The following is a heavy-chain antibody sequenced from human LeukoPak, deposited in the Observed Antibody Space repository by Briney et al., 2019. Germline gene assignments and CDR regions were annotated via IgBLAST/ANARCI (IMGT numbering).Heavy chain of an antibody. J-gene: IGHJ4*02. V-gene: IGHV4-34*01. Sequence: SETLSLTCAVYGGSFSGYYWSWIRQPPGKGLEWIGEINHSGSTNYNPSLKSRVTISVDTSKNQFSLKLSSVTAADTAVYYCARGLTAARPPADYWGQGTLVTVSS. CDR1: GGSFSGYY. CDR2: INHSGST. CDR3: ARGLTAARPPADY. D-gene: IGHD6-6*01.